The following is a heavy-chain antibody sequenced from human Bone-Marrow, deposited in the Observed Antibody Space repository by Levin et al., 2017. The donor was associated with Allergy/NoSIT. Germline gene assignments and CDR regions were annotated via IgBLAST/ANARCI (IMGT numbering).Heavy chain of an antibody. CDR3: ARRNDFWSRTHGGYYFFMDV. D-gene: IGHD3-3*01. CDR1: GFTFSSYT. CDR2: IRGSSSYI. Sequence: GGSLRLSCAASGFTFSSYTMNWVRQAPGKGLEWVSSIRGSSSYITFSDSVKGRLTISRDNAKNSLYLQMNNLRAEDTAVYYCARRNDFWSRTHGGYYFFMDVWGKGTAVTVSS. V-gene: IGHV3-21*01. J-gene: IGHJ6*03.